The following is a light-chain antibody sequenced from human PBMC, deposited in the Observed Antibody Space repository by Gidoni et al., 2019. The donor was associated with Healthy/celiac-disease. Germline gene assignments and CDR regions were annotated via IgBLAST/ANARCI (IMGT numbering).Light chain of an antibody. CDR1: SSNIGSNT. CDR3: AAWHDSLNGWV. J-gene: IGLJ3*02. CDR2: NNN. Sequence: QSVLTQPPSASGTPGQRVTISCSGSSSNIGSNTVNWYQQLPGTAPKLLIYNNNQRPSGVPARFSGSKSGTSASLAISGLQSEDEADYYCAAWHDSLNGWVFGGGTKLTVL. V-gene: IGLV1-44*01.